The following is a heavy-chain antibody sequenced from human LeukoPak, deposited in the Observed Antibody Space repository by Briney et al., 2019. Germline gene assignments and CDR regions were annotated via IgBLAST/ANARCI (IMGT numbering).Heavy chain of an antibody. Sequence: GGSLRLSCAASGFTVSSSYMSWVRQAPGKGLEWVSVLYSAGTTYYADSAKGRFTISRDNSKNTLYLQMDSLRAEDTAVYYCARSSGSYLYFDYWGQGTLITVSS. J-gene: IGHJ4*02. D-gene: IGHD1-26*01. CDR2: LYSAGTT. CDR3: ARSSGSYLYFDY. CDR1: GFTVSSSY. V-gene: IGHV3-66*02.